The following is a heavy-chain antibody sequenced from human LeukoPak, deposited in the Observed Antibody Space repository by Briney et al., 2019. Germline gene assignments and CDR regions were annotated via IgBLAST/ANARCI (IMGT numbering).Heavy chain of an antibody. J-gene: IGHJ4*02. V-gene: IGHV4-39*01. CDR3: AGMTITLNYFDY. CDR2: IFYSGST. D-gene: IGHD4/OR15-4a*01. Sequence: SETLSLTCTVSGGTISSSTYYWGWIRQPPGKGLDWTGSIFYSGSTYYNPSLKGRVTISVDTSKNQFSLKLSSVTAADTAVYYCAGMTITLNYFDYWGQGTLVTVSS. CDR1: GGTISSSTYY.